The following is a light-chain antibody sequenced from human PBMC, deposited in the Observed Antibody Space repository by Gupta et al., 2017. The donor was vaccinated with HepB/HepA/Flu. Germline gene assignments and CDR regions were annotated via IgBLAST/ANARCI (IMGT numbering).Light chain of an antibody. Sequence: DIQMTQSASSVSSSVGDRVTITCRARQGVNNWLAWYQQKPGKAPKLLIYAASNVQSGVPSRFSGSGSGTDFTLTISSLQPEDSATYYCKQATSFPPTFGPGTKVDIK. CDR3: KQATSFPPT. CDR1: QGVNNW. V-gene: IGKV1-12*01. J-gene: IGKJ3*01. CDR2: AAS.